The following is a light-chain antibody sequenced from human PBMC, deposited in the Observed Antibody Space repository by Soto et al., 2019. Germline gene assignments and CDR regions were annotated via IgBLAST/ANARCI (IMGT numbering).Light chain of an antibody. CDR2: GAS. Sequence: VMTQSTTTLSVSPGERATLSCRASHSVGSNLAWYQQNPGQAPRLLIYGASTRATGVPARFSGSGSATQFTLPISSLQSEDFGFYYCQQYKQWPVAFGGGTKVEIK. CDR1: HSVGSN. CDR3: QQYKQWPVA. J-gene: IGKJ4*01. V-gene: IGKV3-15*01.